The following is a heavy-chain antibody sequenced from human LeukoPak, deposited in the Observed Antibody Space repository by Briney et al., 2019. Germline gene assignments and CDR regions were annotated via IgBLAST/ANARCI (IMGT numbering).Heavy chain of an antibody. V-gene: IGHV4-34*01. CDR3: ARSLNHCSSTSCSWDV. D-gene: IGHD2-2*01. CDR2: INHSGST. CDR1: GGSFSGYY. Sequence: SETLSLTCAVYGGSFSGYYWSWIRQPPGKGLERIGEINHSGSTNYNPSLKSRVTISVDTSKNQFSLKLSSVTAADTAAYYCARSLNHCSSTSCSWDVWGQGTTVTVSS. J-gene: IGHJ6*02.